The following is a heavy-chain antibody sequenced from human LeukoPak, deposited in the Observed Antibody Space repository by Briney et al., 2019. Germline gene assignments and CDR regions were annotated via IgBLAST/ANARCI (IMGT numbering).Heavy chain of an antibody. V-gene: IGHV4-38-2*02. J-gene: IGHJ3*02. D-gene: IGHD2-21*02. CDR2: INHSGST. Sequence: PSETLSLTCTVSGYSISSGYYWGWIRQPPGKGLEWIGEINHSGSTNYNPSLKSRVTISVDTSKNQFSLKLSSVTAADTAVYYCASVTAKRWGTWDAFDIWGQGTMVTVSS. CDR1: GYSISSGYY. CDR3: ASVTAKRWGTWDAFDI.